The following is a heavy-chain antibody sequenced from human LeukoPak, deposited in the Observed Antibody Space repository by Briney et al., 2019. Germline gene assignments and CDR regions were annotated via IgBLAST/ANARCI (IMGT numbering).Heavy chain of an antibody. CDR3: TRSREGDYYYDSSGYYFFDY. V-gene: IGHV3-49*03. CDR2: IRSKAYGGTT. Sequence: GGSLRLSCTASGFTFGDYAMSWFRQAPGKGLEWVGFIRSKAYGGTTEYAASVKGRFTISRGDSKSIAYLQMNSLKTEDTAVYYCTRSREGDYYYDSSGYYFFDYWGQGTLVTVSS. CDR1: GFTFGDYA. J-gene: IGHJ4*02. D-gene: IGHD3-22*01.